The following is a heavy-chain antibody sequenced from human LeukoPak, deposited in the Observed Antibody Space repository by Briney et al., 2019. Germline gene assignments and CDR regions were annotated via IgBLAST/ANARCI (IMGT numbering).Heavy chain of an antibody. CDR1: GDSVSSNSAA. CDR3: ARDHGPSSSGWYYYYYYYMDV. J-gene: IGHJ6*03. CDR2: TYYRSKWYN. V-gene: IGHV6-1*01. Sequence: SQTLSLTCAISGDSVSSNSAAWNWIRQSPSRGLEWLGRTYYRSKWYNDYAVSVKSRITINPDTSKNQFSLQLNSVTPEDTAVYYCARDHGPSSSGWYYYYYYYMDVWGKGTTVTVSS. D-gene: IGHD6-19*01.